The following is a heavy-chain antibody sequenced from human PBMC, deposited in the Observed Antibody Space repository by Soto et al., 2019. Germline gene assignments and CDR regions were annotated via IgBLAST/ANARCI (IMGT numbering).Heavy chain of an antibody. Sequence: ASVQVSCKASGYTFTSYGISWVRQAPGQGLEWMGWISSYNGNTNYAQKVQGRVTMTTDKSTSTTYMELRSLRSDDTAVYYCARGPRYCSTTSCFSGVTWCDPWG. J-gene: IGHJ5*02. CDR3: ARGPRYCSTTSCFSGVTWCDP. D-gene: IGHD2-2*01. CDR2: ISSYNGNT. V-gene: IGHV1-18*04. CDR1: GYTFTSYG.